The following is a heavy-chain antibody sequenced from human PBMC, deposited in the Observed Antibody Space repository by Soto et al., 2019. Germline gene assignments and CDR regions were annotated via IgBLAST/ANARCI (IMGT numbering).Heavy chain of an antibody. V-gene: IGHV4-39*01. D-gene: IGHD3-22*01. CDR3: ARHTVNYYDSSTHNWFDP. J-gene: IGHJ5*02. CDR2: FYYTGST. Sequence: SETLSLTCTVSGGSISSTSFYWGWVRQPPGKGLEWIVSFYYTGSTYHNTSLKSRVAISGDTSKNQFSLKLSFVTAADTALFFFARHTVNYYDSSTHNWFDPWGQGTLVTVSS. CDR1: GGSISSTSFY.